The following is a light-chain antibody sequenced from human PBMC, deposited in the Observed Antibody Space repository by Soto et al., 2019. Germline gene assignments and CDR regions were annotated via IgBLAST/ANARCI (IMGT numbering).Light chain of an antibody. V-gene: IGKV3-11*01. CDR2: DAS. J-gene: IGKJ5*01. CDR1: QSVSSSY. CDR3: QQRSNWPIT. Sequence: EVVLTQSPAALSLSPGEIATLSCGASQSVSSSYLAWYQQKPGQAPRLLIYDASNRATGIPARFSGSGSGTDFTLTISSLEPEDFAVYYCQQRSNWPITFGQGTRLEI.